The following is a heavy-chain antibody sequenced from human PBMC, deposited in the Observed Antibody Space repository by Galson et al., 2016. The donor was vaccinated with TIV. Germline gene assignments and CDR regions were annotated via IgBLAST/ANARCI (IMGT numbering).Heavy chain of an antibody. Sequence: SLRLSCVASGFTFSSYWMHWVRQVPGKELVWVSRINTAGSVTNYADSVKGRFTISRDKDKNTVYLEMKSLRADDSAVYYCAGSWFGDEVDIWGQGTMVTVSS. CDR3: AGSWFGDEVDI. D-gene: IGHD6-13*01. J-gene: IGHJ3*02. CDR2: INTAGSVT. V-gene: IGHV3-74*01. CDR1: GFTFSSYW.